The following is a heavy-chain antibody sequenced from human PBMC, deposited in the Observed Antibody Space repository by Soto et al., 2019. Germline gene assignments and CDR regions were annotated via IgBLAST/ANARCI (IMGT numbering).Heavy chain of an antibody. CDR1: GFTFSDYY. V-gene: IGHV3-11*01. J-gene: IGHJ4*02. Sequence: SGFTFSDYYMSWIRQAPGKGLEWVSYISSSGSTIYYADSVKGRFTISRDNAKNSLYLQMNSLRAEDTAVYYCARGARPRVYQQLVRYWGQGTLVTVSS. CDR2: ISSSGSTI. CDR3: ARGARPRVYQQLVRY. D-gene: IGHD6-13*01.